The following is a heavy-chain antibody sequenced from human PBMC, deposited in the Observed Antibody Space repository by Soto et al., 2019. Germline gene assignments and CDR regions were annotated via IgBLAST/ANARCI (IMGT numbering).Heavy chain of an antibody. V-gene: IGHV3-30-3*01. J-gene: IGHJ6*02. CDR1: GFTFRIYA. CDR3: ARGDREDIAVVIGARPGEYGVDV. D-gene: IGHD2-15*01. Sequence: QVQLVESGGGVVQPGRSLRLSCAASGFTFRIYAMHWVRQAPGKGLECVAVISYDGSNKFYRDSVKGRFTISRDNSKNTQYLQINSLRYEHTAVYYCARGDREDIAVVIGARPGEYGVDVWGQGTTVTVSS. CDR2: ISYDGSNK.